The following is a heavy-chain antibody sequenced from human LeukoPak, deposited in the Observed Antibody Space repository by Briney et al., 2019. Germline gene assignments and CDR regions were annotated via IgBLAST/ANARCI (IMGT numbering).Heavy chain of an antibody. Sequence: PGGCLRLSCVVSEFTFSNLWMHWVRQAPGQGLGWVSRINTDGTTTNYADSVKGRFTISRDNAKNTLYLQMNSLRADDTAVYYCATAGNYRFDYWGQGTLVTVSS. J-gene: IGHJ4*02. CDR2: INTDGTTT. D-gene: IGHD5-24*01. CDR3: ATAGNYRFDY. CDR1: EFTFSNLW. V-gene: IGHV3-74*01.